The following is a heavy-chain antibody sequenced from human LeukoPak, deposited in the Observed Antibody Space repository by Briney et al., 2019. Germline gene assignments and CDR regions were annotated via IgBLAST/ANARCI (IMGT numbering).Heavy chain of an antibody. Sequence: ASVKVSCKASGYTFTRYYMHWVRQAPGQGLEWMGWINPNSGGTNYAQKFQGRVTMTRDTSISTAYMELSRLRSEDTAVYYCATALQTMVRGVHWGQGTLVTVSS. J-gene: IGHJ4*02. CDR1: GYTFTRYY. CDR2: INPNSGGT. CDR3: ATALQTMVRGVH. V-gene: IGHV1-2*02. D-gene: IGHD3-10*01.